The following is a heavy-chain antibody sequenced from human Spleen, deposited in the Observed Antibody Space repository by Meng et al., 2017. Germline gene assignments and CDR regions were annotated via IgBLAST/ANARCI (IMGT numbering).Heavy chain of an antibody. CDR3: ASWIYSCGWQ. J-gene: IGHJ4*02. Sequence: QVQLQESGPGLVKPPGTLSLTCAVSGGSISNTYWWNWVRQSPGKGLEWIGEIYHSGTTNYNPSLKGRVTISVDRSKNQFSLKLSSVTAADTAVYYCASWIYSCGWQWGQGTLVTVSS. V-gene: IGHV4-4*03. D-gene: IGHD6-19*01. CDR2: IYHSGTT. CDR1: GGSISNTYW.